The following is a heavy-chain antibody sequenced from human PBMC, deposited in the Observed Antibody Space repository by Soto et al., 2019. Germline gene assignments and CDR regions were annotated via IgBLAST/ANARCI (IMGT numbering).Heavy chain of an antibody. Sequence: PSETLSLTCGVYGGSFSGYYWSWIRQPPGKGLEWIGEINHSGSTNYNPSLKSRVTISVDTSKNQFSLKLSSVTAADTAVYYCARGRYYYDSSGYSKNWFDPWGQGTLVTVSS. CDR2: INHSGST. CDR1: GGSFSGYY. CDR3: ARGRYYYDSSGYSKNWFDP. J-gene: IGHJ5*02. D-gene: IGHD3-22*01. V-gene: IGHV4-34*01.